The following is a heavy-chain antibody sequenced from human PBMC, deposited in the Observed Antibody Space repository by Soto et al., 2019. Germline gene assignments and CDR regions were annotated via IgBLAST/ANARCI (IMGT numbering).Heavy chain of an antibody. CDR1: GYSFTSYY. V-gene: IGHV1-46*01. Sequence: GASVKVSCKASGYSFTSYYMHWVRQAPGQGLEWMGIINPSGGSKSYAQKLQGRVTMTRDTSTSTVYMELSSLRSEDTAVYYCAGASSEIDYWGQGTLVTVSS. D-gene: IGHD3-22*01. CDR3: AGASSEIDY. CDR2: INPSGGSK. J-gene: IGHJ4*02.